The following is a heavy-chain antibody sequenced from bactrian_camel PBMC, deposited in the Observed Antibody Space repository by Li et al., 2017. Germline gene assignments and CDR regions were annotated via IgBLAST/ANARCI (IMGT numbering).Heavy chain of an antibody. CDR1: GYTWTTNT. Sequence: VQLVESGGGSVEAGGSLRLSCEASGYTWTTNTEMFTMAWFRQVPGKEREGVAAIDTTGSATYTYSVSGRFTISKDNAKNTLYLQMNNLKPEDTAMYYCAADRYNLQLARSYNYWGRGTQVTVS. D-gene: IGHD6*01. CDR2: IDTTGSA. V-gene: IGHV3S53*01. J-gene: IGHJ4*01. CDR3: AADRYNLQLARSYNY.